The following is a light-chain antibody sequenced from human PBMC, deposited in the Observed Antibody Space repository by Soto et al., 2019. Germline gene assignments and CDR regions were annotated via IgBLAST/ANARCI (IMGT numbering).Light chain of an antibody. J-gene: IGKJ1*01. V-gene: IGKV3-15*01. CDR1: QSDSSD. CDR3: QQYNNWPRT. CDR2: SAS. Sequence: EIVMTQSPATLSVSPGERATLSCRASQSDSSDLAWYHQKPGQAPRLLIYSASTRATGIPARFSGSGSGTEFTLTINSLQSEDFAVYYCQQYNNWPRTFGQGTKVEIK.